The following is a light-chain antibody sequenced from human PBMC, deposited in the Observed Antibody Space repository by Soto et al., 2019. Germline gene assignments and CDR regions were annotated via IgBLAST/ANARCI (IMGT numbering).Light chain of an antibody. V-gene: IGKV1-5*01. J-gene: IGKJ1*01. Sequence: DIQMTQSPSTLSASVGDSVTLTCRASQTISNWLAWYQQKPGKSPKLLIYDVSSLQSGVPSRFSGSGSGTAFTLTISSLQPEDSATYHCQQYSNFWTFGQGTKVDIK. CDR3: QQYSNFWT. CDR2: DVS. CDR1: QTISNW.